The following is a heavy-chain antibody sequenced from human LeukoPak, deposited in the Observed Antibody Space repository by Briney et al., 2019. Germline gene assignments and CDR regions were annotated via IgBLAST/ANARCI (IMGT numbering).Heavy chain of an antibody. Sequence: GGSLRLSCAASGFTVSSNYMTWVRQAPGKGLEWVGRIRSETDGGSTDYGAPVKGRFTISRDDSQNTLYLRMNSLKIEDTAVYYCTTLPAAGHELDIWGQGTMVTVSS. V-gene: IGHV3-15*05. CDR1: GFTVSSNY. D-gene: IGHD6-13*01. CDR2: IRSETDGGST. J-gene: IGHJ3*02. CDR3: TTLPAAGHELDI.